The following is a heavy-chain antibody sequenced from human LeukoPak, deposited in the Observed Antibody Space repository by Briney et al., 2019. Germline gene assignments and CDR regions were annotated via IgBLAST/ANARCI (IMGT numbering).Heavy chain of an antibody. J-gene: IGHJ3*02. CDR3: AKVFSVVRGAVDAFDI. CDR2: ISPDGKDT. V-gene: IGHV3-74*01. D-gene: IGHD3-10*01. CDR1: GFTFSNYW. Sequence: GGSLRLSCAASGFTFSNYWIYWVRQVPGKGLVWVSRISPDGKDTSHADSVKGRFTISRDNAKNTLYLQMNSLRAEDTAVYYCAKVFSVVRGAVDAFDIWGQGTMVTVSS.